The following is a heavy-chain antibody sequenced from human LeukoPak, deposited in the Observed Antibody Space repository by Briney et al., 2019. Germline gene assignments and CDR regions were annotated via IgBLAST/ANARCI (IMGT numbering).Heavy chain of an antibody. V-gene: IGHV3-48*03. Sequence: GGSLRLSCAVSGFPFSVYEMNWVRQAPGKGLEWVSNIGSSGAIRHYADSVKGRFSISRDNAENSLFLQMNSLRVEDKGIYYCALLAVASDFDYWGQGALVTVSS. CDR1: GFPFSVYE. J-gene: IGHJ4*02. CDR3: ALLAVASDFDY. CDR2: IGSSGAIR. D-gene: IGHD6-19*01.